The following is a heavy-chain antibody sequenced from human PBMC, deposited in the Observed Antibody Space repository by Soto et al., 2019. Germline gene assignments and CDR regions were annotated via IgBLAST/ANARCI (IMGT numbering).Heavy chain of an antibody. J-gene: IGHJ3*02. CDR2: IYYSGST. CDR1: GGSISSSSYY. V-gene: IGHV4-39*01. Sequence: QLQLQESGPGLVKPSETLSLTCTVSGGSISSSSYYWGWIRQPPGKGLEWIGSIYYSGSTDYNPSLKSRVCIAANMSKNRYALKRRSVTAADTAVYYCARHRIMGTSYDAFDIWGQGTMVTVSS. CDR3: ARHRIMGTSYDAFDI. D-gene: IGHD2-2*01.